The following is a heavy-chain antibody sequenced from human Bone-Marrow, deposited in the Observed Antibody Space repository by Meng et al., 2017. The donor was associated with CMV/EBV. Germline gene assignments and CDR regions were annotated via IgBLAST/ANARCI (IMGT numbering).Heavy chain of an antibody. CDR1: GYSFTSYW. V-gene: IGHV5-51*01. J-gene: IGHJ4*02. CDR2: IYPGDSDT. D-gene: IGHD3-22*01. CDR3: AREGQYYYDSSGSFDY. Sequence: GESLKISCKGSGYSFTSYWIGWVRQMPGKGLEWMGIIYPGDSDTRYSPSFQGQVTISADKSISTAYLQWSSLRSEDTAVYYCAREGQYYYDSSGSFDYWGQGTLVTVSS.